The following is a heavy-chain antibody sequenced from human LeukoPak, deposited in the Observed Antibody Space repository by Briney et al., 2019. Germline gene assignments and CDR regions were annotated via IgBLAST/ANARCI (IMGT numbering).Heavy chain of an antibody. CDR3: ARVNSALVVSSEGSWAGSLGFDH. Sequence: PGGSLRLSCAASGFTFSSYAMSWVRQAPGKGLVWVSSISGSSRYIHYSDSVRGRFSISRDNAKNSVYLQMDSLTADDTAVYYCARVNSALVVSSEGSWAGSLGFDHWGQGILVIVSS. V-gene: IGHV3-21*06. CDR1: GFTFSSYA. CDR2: ISGSSRYI. D-gene: IGHD3-22*01. J-gene: IGHJ4*02.